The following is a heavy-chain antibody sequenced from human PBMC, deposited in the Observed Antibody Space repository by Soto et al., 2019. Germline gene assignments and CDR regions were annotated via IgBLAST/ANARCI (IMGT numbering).Heavy chain of an antibody. V-gene: IGHV4-39*01. Sequence: PSETLSLICTVSGGSISSTPSYWAWIRQPPGKGLEWVGSTYFGGSTYYNPSLKSRVSISVDTSKNQISLKVSPATATDTAVYFCARPRHHTAMVFDYWGQGTLVTVSS. D-gene: IGHD5-18*01. CDR1: GGSISSTPSY. J-gene: IGHJ4*01. CDR3: ARPRHHTAMVFDY. CDR2: TYFGGST.